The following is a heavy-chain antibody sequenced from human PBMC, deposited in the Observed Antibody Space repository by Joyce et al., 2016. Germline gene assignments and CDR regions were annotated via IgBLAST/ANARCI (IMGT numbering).Heavy chain of an antibody. CDR3: ARDDAAMAVPPSGDGAFDI. V-gene: IGHV1-2*02. D-gene: IGHD5-18*01. CDR1: GYTFTGRY. J-gene: IGHJ3*02. Sequence: QVQLVQSGAEVKKPGASVKVSCKASGYTFTGRYMHWVRQAPGKGLEWMGWSNPNSGGTNYAQKFQGRVTMTTDTSMSTAHMELSWLGSDDTAVYYCARDDAAMAVPPSGDGAFDIWGQGTMVTVSS. CDR2: SNPNSGGT.